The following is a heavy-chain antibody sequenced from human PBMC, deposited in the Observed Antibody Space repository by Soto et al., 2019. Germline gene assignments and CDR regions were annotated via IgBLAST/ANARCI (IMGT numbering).Heavy chain of an antibody. V-gene: IGHV4-39*01. Sequence: SEPLSVTCTVSGGSISSRGYYWGWIRQPPGKGLEWIGTIYYSGNTYYADSVKDRFTISRDNSKNTVSLQTNSLRAEDTAVYYCVGSGYYGYFPYWGQGSLVTVSS. J-gene: IGHJ1*01. CDR2: IYYSGNT. CDR3: VGSGYYGYFPY. CDR1: GGSISSRGYY. D-gene: IGHD3-22*01.